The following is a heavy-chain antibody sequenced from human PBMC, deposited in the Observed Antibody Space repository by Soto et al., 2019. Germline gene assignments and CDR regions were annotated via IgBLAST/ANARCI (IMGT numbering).Heavy chain of an antibody. CDR3: AKNPQTVIYYYYYMDV. J-gene: IGHJ6*03. Sequence: GGSLRLSCAASGFTFSSYAMSWVRQAPGKGLEWVSAISGSGGSTYYADSVKGRFTISRDNSKNTLYLQMNSLRAEDTAVYYCAKNPQTVIYYYYYMDVWGKGTTVTVSS. D-gene: IGHD2-21*01. CDR1: GFTFSSYA. V-gene: IGHV3-23*01. CDR2: ISGSGGST.